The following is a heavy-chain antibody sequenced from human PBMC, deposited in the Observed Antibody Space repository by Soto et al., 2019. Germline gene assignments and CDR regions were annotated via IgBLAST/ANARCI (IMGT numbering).Heavy chain of an antibody. Sequence: QVQLVQSGAEVKKPGASVKVSCKASGYTFTGYFMHWVRQAPGQGLEWMGWINPNSGATKYAQKFQGRVTLSRDTSIRNAYMELTGLRSDDTAVYYCARGGGTILAPLPWGQGTQVTVSS. J-gene: IGHJ5*02. D-gene: IGHD3-3*01. CDR2: INPNSGAT. V-gene: IGHV1-2*02. CDR1: GYTFTGYF. CDR3: ARGGGTILAPLP.